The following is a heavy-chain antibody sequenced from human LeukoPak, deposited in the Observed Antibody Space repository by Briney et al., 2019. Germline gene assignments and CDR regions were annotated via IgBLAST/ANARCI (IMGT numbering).Heavy chain of an antibody. Sequence: PGGSLRLSCAASGFTFSDYHMNWVRQAPGKGLEWVAYISSASNYIYYADSVKGRLTVSRDNAKNSLYLQMDSLRAEDTAVYYCTRDVTSYGHFDCWGQGTLVTVSS. CDR3: TRDVTSYGHFDC. CDR1: GFTFSDYH. V-gene: IGHV3-21*01. CDR2: ISSASNYI. J-gene: IGHJ4*02. D-gene: IGHD3-16*01.